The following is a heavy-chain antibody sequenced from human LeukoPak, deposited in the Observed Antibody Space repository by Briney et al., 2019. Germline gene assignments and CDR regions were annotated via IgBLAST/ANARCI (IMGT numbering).Heavy chain of an antibody. CDR2: IWYDGSNI. D-gene: IGHD6-6*01. Sequence: GGSLRLSCAASGISFSSHGMHWVRQAPGKGLEWVAVIWYDGSNIYYADSVQGRFTISRDTSNNALYLQMISLRVEDTAVYHCARLLPASRHYFDYWGLGTLVTVSS. CDR1: GISFSSHG. J-gene: IGHJ4*02. V-gene: IGHV3-33*01. CDR3: ARLLPASRHYFDY.